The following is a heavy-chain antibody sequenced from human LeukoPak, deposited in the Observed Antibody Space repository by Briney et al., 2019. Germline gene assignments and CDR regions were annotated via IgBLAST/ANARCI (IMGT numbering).Heavy chain of an antibody. CDR3: AKGGYCSGGSCYPYYFDY. CDR1: GFTFSSYA. J-gene: IGHJ4*02. V-gene: IGHV3-23*01. Sequence: GGSLRLSCAASGFTFSSYAMSWVRQAPGKGLEWVSAISGSGGSTYYADSVKRRFTISRDNSKNTLYLQMNSLRAEDTAVYYCAKGGYCSGGSCYPYYFDYWGQGTLVTVSS. CDR2: ISGSGGST. D-gene: IGHD2-15*01.